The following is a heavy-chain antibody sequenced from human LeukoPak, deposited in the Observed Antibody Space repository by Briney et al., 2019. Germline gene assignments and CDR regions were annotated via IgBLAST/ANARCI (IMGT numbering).Heavy chain of an antibody. J-gene: IGHJ4*02. CDR1: GFSLSTSGVG. CDR2: IYWNDDK. CDR3: AHSLVATIMVEAEGFDY. Sequence: QSGPTLVNPTQTLTLTCTFSGFSLSTSGVGVGWIRQPPGKALEWLALIYWNDDKCYSPSLKSRLTITKDTSKNQVVLTMTNMDPVDTATYYCAHSLVATIMVEAEGFDYWGQGTLVTVSS. D-gene: IGHD5-12*01. V-gene: IGHV2-5*01.